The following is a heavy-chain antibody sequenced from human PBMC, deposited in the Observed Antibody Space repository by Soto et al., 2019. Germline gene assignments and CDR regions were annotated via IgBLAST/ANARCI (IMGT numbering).Heavy chain of an antibody. CDR1: GYTFTSYG. V-gene: IGHV1-18*01. D-gene: IGHD3-16*02. CDR3: ARDTTFGGVIVYYYYYGMDV. CDR2: ISAYNGNT. J-gene: IGHJ6*02. Sequence: QVQLVQSGAEVKKPGASVKVSCKASGYTFTSYGISWVRQAPGQGLEWMGWISAYNGNTNYAQKLQGRVTMTTDTSTSTAYMELRSLRSDDTAVYYCARDTTFGGVIVYYYYYGMDVWGQGTTVTVSS.